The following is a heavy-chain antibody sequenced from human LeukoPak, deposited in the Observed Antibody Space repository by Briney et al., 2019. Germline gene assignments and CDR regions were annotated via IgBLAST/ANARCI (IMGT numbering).Heavy chain of an antibody. CDR3: AFGTVATIAY. V-gene: IGHV1-69*05. Sequence: ASVTVSCKASGGTFSSYASSWVRQAPGQGLEWMGGIIPIFGTATYAQKFQGRVTITTDESTSTGYMELSSLRSEDTAVYYCAFGTVATIAYWGQGTLVTVSS. D-gene: IGHD5-12*01. CDR2: IIPIFGTA. J-gene: IGHJ4*02. CDR1: GGTFSSYA.